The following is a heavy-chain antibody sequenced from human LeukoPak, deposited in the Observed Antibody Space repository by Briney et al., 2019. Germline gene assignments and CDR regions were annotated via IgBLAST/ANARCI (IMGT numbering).Heavy chain of an antibody. Sequence: GASVKVSCKVSGYTLTELSMHWVRQAPGKGLEWMGGFDPEDGETIYAQKFQGRVTMTEDTSTDTAYMELSSLRSEDTAVYYCATAQEVVGATTGFDYWGQGNLVTVSS. CDR3: ATAQEVVGATTGFDY. CDR2: FDPEDGET. D-gene: IGHD1-26*01. V-gene: IGHV1-24*01. J-gene: IGHJ4*02. CDR1: GYTLTELS.